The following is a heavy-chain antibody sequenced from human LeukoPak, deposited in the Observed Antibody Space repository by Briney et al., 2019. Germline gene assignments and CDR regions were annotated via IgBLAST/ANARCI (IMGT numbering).Heavy chain of an antibody. Sequence: GRSLRLSCAASGXTFSNYWMHWVRQAPGKGLVRVSRINSDGRSIIYADSVKGRFTISRDNAKNTLYLQMNSLRVKDTAVYYCTRGGSPPEALGDALDIWGQGTMVTVSS. CDR3: TRGGSPPEALGDALDI. CDR2: INSDGRSI. J-gene: IGHJ3*02. V-gene: IGHV3-74*01. CDR1: GXTFSNYW. D-gene: IGHD1-26*01.